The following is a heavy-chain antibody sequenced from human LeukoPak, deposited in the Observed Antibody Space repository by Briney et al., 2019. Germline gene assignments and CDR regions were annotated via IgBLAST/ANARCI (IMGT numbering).Heavy chain of an antibody. CDR1: GFTFSSYW. D-gene: IGHD1-7*01. CDR2: IKQDGSEK. V-gene: IGHV3-7*01. CDR3: ARERLELRRVSSHNNWFDP. Sequence: GGSLRLSCAASGFTFSSYWMSWVRQAPGKGLEWVANIKQDGSEKYYVDSVKGRFTISRDNAKNSLYLQMNSLRAEDTAVYYCARERLELRRVSSHNNWFDPWGQGTLVTVSS. J-gene: IGHJ5*02.